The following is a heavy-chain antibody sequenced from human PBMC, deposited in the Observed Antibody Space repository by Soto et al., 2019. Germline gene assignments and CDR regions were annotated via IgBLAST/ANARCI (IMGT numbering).Heavy chain of an antibody. CDR2: IIPIFGTA. D-gene: IGHD6-6*01. CDR3: ARGRPVRLEVCDY. Sequence: SVKVSCKASGGTFSSYAISWVRQAPGQGLEWMGGIIPIFGTANYAQNFQGRVTMTGDTSISTAYMEVSRVRSDDTAIYYCARGRPVRLEVCDYWGQGTLVTVSS. CDR1: GGTFSSYA. V-gene: IGHV1-69*06. J-gene: IGHJ4*02.